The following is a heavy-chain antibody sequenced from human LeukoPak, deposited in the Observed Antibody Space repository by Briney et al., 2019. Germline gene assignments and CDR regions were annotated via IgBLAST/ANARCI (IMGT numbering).Heavy chain of an antibody. CDR3: ARDRVEQWLVQGDWYFDL. J-gene: IGHJ2*01. V-gene: IGHV4-59*01. Sequence: SETLSLTCTVSRGSSGSYYWTWIRQPPGKGLEWIGYIYYSGSTNYNPSLKSRVTISVDTSKNQFSLKLSSVTAADTAVYYCARDRVEQWLVQGDWYFDLWGRGTLVTVSS. CDR2: IYYSGST. CDR1: RGSSGSYY. D-gene: IGHD6-19*01.